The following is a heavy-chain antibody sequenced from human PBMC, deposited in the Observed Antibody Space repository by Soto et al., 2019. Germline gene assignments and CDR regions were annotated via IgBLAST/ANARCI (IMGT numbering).Heavy chain of an antibody. CDR1: GFTFTTSG. CDR3: ARVGRQQAQETYYYFYGMDI. CDR2: IGGDSVNT. D-gene: IGHD6-13*01. V-gene: IGHV1-18*01. J-gene: IGHJ6*01. Sequence: ASVKVSCKAAGFTFTTSGIRWVRQAPGQGLEWMGWIGGDSVNTKSAPKLQDRITMTTDTSAGTAYMELSRLRSDDTAVYFCARVGRQQAQETYYYFYGMDIWGQGTTATVSA.